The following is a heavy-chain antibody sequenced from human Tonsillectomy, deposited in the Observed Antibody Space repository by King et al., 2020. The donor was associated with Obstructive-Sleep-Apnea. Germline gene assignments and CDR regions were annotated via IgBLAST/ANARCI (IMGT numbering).Heavy chain of an antibody. V-gene: IGHV3-49*03. CDR1: GFTFGDYA. D-gene: IGHD3-22*01. J-gene: IGHJ4*02. CDR2: IRSKAYGGTS. Sequence: VQLVESGGGLVQPGRSLRLSCTASGFTFGDYAMSWFRQAPGKGLEWVGFIRSKAYGGTSEYAASVKGRFTISRDDSKSIAYLQMNSLKTEDTAVYYCTRDLLWNYYDSSGYYYFDYWGQGTLVTVSS. CDR3: TRDLLWNYYDSSGYYYFDY.